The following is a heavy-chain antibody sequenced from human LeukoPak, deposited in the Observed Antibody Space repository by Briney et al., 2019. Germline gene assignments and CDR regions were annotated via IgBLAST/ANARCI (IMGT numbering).Heavy chain of an antibody. D-gene: IGHD3-22*01. J-gene: IGHJ4*02. CDR1: GYSISSGYY. CDR3: ARVLYYYDSSGASEGYFDY. CDR2: IYHSGST. Sequence: SETLSLTCTVSGYSISSGYYWGWIRQPPGKGLEWIGSIYHSGSTYYNPSLKSRVTISVDTSKNQFSLKLSSVTAADTAVYYCARVLYYYDSSGASEGYFDYWGQGTLVTVSS. V-gene: IGHV4-38-2*02.